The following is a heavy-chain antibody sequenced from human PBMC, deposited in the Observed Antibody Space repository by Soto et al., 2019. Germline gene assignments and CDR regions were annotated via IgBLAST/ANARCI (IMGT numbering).Heavy chain of an antibody. CDR1: GYTFTSYD. Sequence: ASVKVSCNASGYTFTSYDINWVRQATGQGLEWMGWMNPNSGNTGYAQKFQGRVTMTRNTSISTAYMELSSLRSEDTAIYYCGKGHSDYQGDYNYYGMDVWGQGTKGTVSS. CDR2: MNPNSGNT. J-gene: IGHJ6*02. D-gene: IGHD4-4*01. V-gene: IGHV1-8*01. CDR3: GKGHSDYQGDYNYYGMDV.